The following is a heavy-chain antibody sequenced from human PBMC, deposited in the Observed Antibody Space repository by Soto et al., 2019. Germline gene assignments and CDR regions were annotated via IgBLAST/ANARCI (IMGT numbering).Heavy chain of an antibody. CDR1: GFTFSTYA. D-gene: IGHD1-20*01. J-gene: IGHJ6*02. CDR3: ARLISGKTVGISYYYYGLDV. CDR2: ISGSGGTT. V-gene: IGHV3-23*01. Sequence: PGGSLRLSCAASGFTFSTYAMSWVRQAPGKGLEWVSAISGSGGTTYYADSVKGRFTISRDNSKNTLSVQMNRLRAEDTAVYYCARLISGKTVGISYYYYGLDVWGQGTTVTVS.